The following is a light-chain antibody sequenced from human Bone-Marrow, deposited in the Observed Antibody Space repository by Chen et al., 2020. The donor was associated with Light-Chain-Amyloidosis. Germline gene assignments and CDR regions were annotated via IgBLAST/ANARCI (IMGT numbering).Light chain of an antibody. J-gene: IGKJ3*01. Sequence: VMTQSPLSLPVTPGEPAAISGRSSQSLLHSNGNTYWDGFLQKPGQSPQLLISFGSNRASVVPDRFSGSGSGTDFTLKISRGEAEDVGVYYCMQALQGPFTFGPGTKEDIK. CDR1: QSLLHSNGNTY. V-gene: IGKV2-28*01. CDR2: FGS. CDR3: MQALQGPFT.